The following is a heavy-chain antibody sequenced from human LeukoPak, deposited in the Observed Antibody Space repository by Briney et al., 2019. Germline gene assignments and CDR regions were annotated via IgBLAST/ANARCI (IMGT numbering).Heavy chain of an antibody. J-gene: IGHJ3*02. D-gene: IGHD6-6*01. CDR2: IHYSGST. CDR3: ARDRSIAARLGDASDM. CDR1: GDSISRSTYY. Sequence: SETLSLTCTVSGDSISRSTYYWGWIRQPPGKGLEWIGSIHYSGSTYYNPSLKSRVTISVDTSKNQFSLKLSSVTAADTAVYYCARDRSIAARLGDASDMWGQGTMVTVSS. V-gene: IGHV4-39*07.